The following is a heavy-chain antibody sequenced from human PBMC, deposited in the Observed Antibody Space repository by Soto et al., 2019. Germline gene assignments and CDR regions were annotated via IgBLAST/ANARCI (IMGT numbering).Heavy chain of an antibody. J-gene: IGHJ4*02. CDR1: GGSIRSYF. D-gene: IGHD3-9*01. CDR2: IYSSEYT. Sequence: PSETLSLTCTVSGGSIRSYFCSWIRQAPGKGLEWIGYIYSSEYTDYNPSLKSRVTISVDTSKDQFSLQLKSVTAADTAVYYCARPISFFDSYYFAYRGQGTSVTVSS. V-gene: IGHV4-59*08. CDR3: ARPISFFDSYYFAY.